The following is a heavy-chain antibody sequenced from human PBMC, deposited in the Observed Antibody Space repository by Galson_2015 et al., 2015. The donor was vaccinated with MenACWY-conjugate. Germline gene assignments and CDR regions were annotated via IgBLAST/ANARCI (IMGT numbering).Heavy chain of an antibody. V-gene: IGHV3-74*01. CDR3: SRGGEAKLIIVGGISDI. Sequence: SLRLSCAASGFTFSNYWMHWVRQGPGKGLEWLSRIDNDGNRITYADSVKGQFTISRDNAKNTLYLQINSVRADDTAVYYCSRGGEAKLIIVGGISDIWGQGTTVTVSS. J-gene: IGHJ3*02. CDR2: IDNDGNRI. D-gene: IGHD1-26*01. CDR1: GFTFSNYW.